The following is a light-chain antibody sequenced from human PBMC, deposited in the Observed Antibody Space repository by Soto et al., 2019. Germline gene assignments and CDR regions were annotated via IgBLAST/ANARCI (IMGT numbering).Light chain of an antibody. CDR3: QQYHIWPPT. V-gene: IGKV3-15*01. CDR1: QSLSNY. Sequence: EIVLTQSPATLSVSPGERATLSCRASQSLSNYLAWYQQKPGQAPRLLIYSASTRATGVPARFSASGSGTEFALTISSLQSEDSAVYFCQQYHIWPPTFGQGTKLEIK. J-gene: IGKJ2*01. CDR2: SAS.